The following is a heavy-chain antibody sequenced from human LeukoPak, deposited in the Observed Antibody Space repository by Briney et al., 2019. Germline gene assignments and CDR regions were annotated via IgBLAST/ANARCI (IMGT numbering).Heavy chain of an antibody. CDR1: GYTFTSYD. J-gene: IGHJ4*02. CDR3: ARGRLWYSGGSCYLY. Sequence: ASVKVSCKASGYTFTSYDINWVRQATGQGLEWMGWMNPNGGNTGYAQKFQGRVTMTRNTSISTAYMELSSLRSEDTAVYYCARGRLWYSGGSCYLYWGQGTLVTVSS. V-gene: IGHV1-8*01. D-gene: IGHD2-15*01. CDR2: MNPNGGNT.